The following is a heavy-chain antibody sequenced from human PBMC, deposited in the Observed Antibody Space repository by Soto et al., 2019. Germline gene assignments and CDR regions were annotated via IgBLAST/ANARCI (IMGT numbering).Heavy chain of an antibody. CDR1: GGTFSSYA. CDR3: ARDRGYSSGWTTTAGWFDP. J-gene: IGHJ5*02. Sequence: QVQLVQSGAEVKKPGSSVKVSCKASGGTFSSYAISWVRQAPGQGLEWMGGIIPIFGTANYAQKFQGRVTITADESTSTAYMELSRLRSEDTAVYYCARDRGYSSGWTTTAGWFDPGGQGTLVTVSS. V-gene: IGHV1-69*01. D-gene: IGHD6-19*01. CDR2: IIPIFGTA.